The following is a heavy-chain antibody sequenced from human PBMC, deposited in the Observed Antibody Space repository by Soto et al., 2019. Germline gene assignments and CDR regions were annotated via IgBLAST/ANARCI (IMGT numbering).Heavy chain of an antibody. Sequence: GASVKVSCKASGYTFTSYAMHWVRQAPGQRLEWMGWINAGNGNTKYSQKFQGRVTITRDTSASTAYMELSSLRSEDTAVYYCARDQGITTFGVYSMYYYGMDVWGHGTPVTVSS. CDR3: ARDQGITTFGVYSMYYYGMDV. D-gene: IGHD3-3*01. CDR2: INAGNGNT. J-gene: IGHJ6*02. V-gene: IGHV1-3*01. CDR1: GYTFTSYA.